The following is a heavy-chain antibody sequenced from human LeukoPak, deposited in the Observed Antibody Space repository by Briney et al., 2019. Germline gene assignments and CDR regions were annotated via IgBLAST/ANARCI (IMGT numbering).Heavy chain of an antibody. Sequence: SVKVCCKASGGTFSSYAISWVRQAPGQGLEWMGGIIPIFGTANYAQKFQGRVTITTDESTSTAYMELSSLRSEDTAVYYCARDGSSLGRHYFDYWGQGTLVTVSS. V-gene: IGHV1-69*05. CDR1: GGTFSSYA. CDR2: IIPIFGTA. D-gene: IGHD6-13*01. CDR3: ARDGSSLGRHYFDY. J-gene: IGHJ4*02.